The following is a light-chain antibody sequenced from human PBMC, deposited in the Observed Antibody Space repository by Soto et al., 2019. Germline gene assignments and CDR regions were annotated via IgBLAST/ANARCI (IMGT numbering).Light chain of an antibody. J-gene: IGLJ2*01. CDR2: EVN. V-gene: IGLV2-14*01. CDR1: SSDVGRYNY. CDR3: SSFTTSSTLL. Sequence: QSALTQPASVSGSPGQSITISCTGTSSDVGRYNYVSWYQQHPGKVPKLMIYEVNNRPSGVSNRFSGSKSGNTASLTISGLQAEDEADYYCSSFTTSSTLLFGGGTKLTVL.